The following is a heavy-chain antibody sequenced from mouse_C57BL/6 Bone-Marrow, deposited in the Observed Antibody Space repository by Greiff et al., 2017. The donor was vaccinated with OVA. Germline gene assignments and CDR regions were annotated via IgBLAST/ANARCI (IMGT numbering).Heavy chain of an antibody. J-gene: IGHJ3*01. D-gene: IGHD4-1*02. CDR1: GYAFSSSW. Sequence: VQLQQSGPELVKPGASVKISCKASGYAFSSSWMNWVKQRPGKGLEWIGRIYPGDGDTNYNGKFKGKATLTADKSSSTAYMQLSSLTSEDSAVYFCARPTGTVFAYWGQGTLGTVSA. V-gene: IGHV1-82*01. CDR2: IYPGDGDT. CDR3: ARPTGTVFAY.